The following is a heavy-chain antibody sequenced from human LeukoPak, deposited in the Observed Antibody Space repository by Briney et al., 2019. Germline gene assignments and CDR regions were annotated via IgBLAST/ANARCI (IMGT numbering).Heavy chain of an antibody. D-gene: IGHD2-15*01. CDR3: AREQGGVVAASCDY. CDR1: GYTFTSHY. Sequence: ASVKVSCKASGYTFTSHYIHWARHAPGQGLEWRGIINPSGGSTGYAQKFQGRVTMTRHTSTSTVYMELSSLRSEDTAVYYCAREQGGVVAASCDYWGQGTLVTVSS. CDR2: INPSGGST. J-gene: IGHJ4*02. V-gene: IGHV1-46*01.